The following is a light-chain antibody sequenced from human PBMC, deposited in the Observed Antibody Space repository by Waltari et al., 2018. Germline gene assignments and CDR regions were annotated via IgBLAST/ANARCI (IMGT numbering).Light chain of an antibody. J-gene: IGKJ4*01. CDR2: DAS. CDR1: QGISKY. V-gene: IGKV1-17*01. Sequence: DIQMTQSPSSLSASVGDRVNITCRASQGISKYLSRYQQKPGKAPKRLIYDASSLQSGVPSRFSGSGSETVFTLTISSLQPEDFATYYCLQYNSAPLTFGGGTKVEIK. CDR3: LQYNSAPLT.